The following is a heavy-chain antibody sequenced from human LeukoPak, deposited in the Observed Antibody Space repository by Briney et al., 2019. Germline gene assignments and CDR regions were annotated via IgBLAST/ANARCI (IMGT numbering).Heavy chain of an antibody. CDR2: IYYSGST. D-gene: IGHD4-17*01. CDR1: GGSISSSSYY. Sequence: SETLSLTCTVSGGSISSSSYYWGWIRQPPGKGLEWIGSIYYSGSTYYNPSLESRVTISVDTSKNQFSLKLSSVTAADTAVYYCARDRLAVTTLFDYWGQGTLVTVSS. V-gene: IGHV4-39*07. J-gene: IGHJ4*02. CDR3: ARDRLAVTTLFDY.